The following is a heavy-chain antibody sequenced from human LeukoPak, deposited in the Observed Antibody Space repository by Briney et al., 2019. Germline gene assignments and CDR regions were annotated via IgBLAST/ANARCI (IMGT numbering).Heavy chain of an antibody. CDR3: AKDGGLWVSAHWGDS. Sequence: GGSLRLPCAASGFTFSSYAMSWVRQAPGKGLEWVSAISGSGGSTYYADSVKGRFTISRDNSKNTLYLQMNSLRAEDTAVYYCAKDGGLWVSAHWGDSWGRGTLVTVSS. J-gene: IGHJ4*02. D-gene: IGHD7-27*01. CDR2: ISGSGGST. V-gene: IGHV3-23*01. CDR1: GFTFSSYA.